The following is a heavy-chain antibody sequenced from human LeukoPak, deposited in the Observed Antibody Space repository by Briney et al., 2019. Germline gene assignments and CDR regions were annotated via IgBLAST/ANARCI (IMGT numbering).Heavy chain of an antibody. V-gene: IGHV1-8*01. CDR2: MNPNSGNT. D-gene: IGHD3-22*01. CDR3: ARALPPPLSYYYDSSSNNFDY. J-gene: IGHJ4*02. Sequence: ASVKVSCKASGYTFTSYDINWVRQATGQGLEWMGWMNPNSGNTGYAQKFQGRVTMTRNTSISTAYMELSSLRSEDTAVYYCARALPPPLSYYYDSSSNNFDYWGQGTLVTVSS. CDR1: GYTFTSYD.